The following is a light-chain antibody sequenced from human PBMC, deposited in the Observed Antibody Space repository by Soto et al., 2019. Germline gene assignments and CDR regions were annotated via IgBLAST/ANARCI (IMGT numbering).Light chain of an antibody. J-gene: IGLJ3*02. CDR1: SSYVGTYNY. V-gene: IGLV2-14*01. CDR3: SSYTSSTTLV. Sequence: QSALPQPASVSGAPGQSSTISCTGTSSYVGTYNYVAWYQHNPGKAPKLMIYEVGNRPSGVSNLVSGCKSGKTASLTISGLEAEDEADYSCSSYTSSTTLVFGGGTKLAVL. CDR2: EVG.